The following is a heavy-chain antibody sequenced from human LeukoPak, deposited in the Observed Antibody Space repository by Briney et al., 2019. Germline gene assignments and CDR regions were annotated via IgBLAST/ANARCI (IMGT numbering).Heavy chain of an antibody. J-gene: IGHJ4*02. CDR2: ISGSGGST. Sequence: GGSLRLSCAASGFTFSSYGMSWVRQAPGKGLESVSAISGSGGSTYYADSVKGRFTISRDNSKNKLYLQMNSLRAEDTAVYYCAKDHIRWELLGAFDYWGQGTLVTVSS. D-gene: IGHD1-26*01. CDR3: AKDHIRWELLGAFDY. V-gene: IGHV3-23*01. CDR1: GFTFSSYG.